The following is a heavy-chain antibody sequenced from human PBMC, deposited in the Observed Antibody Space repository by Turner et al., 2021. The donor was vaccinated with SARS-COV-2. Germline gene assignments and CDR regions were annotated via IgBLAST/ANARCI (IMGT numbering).Heavy chain of an antibody. J-gene: IGHJ4*02. CDR3: AKTSSGMVDYFDS. CDR2: VGNTGRTT. D-gene: IGHD3-3*01. CDR1: GFRFSSFA. Sequence: DAHLMESGGKLVRPGETLNLSCAATGFRFSSFALSWVRQAPGKGLEWVAHVGNTGRTTHYADSVRGRFTISRDNSNGTLFLLMGSLKVEDTAVYFCAKTSSGMVDYFDSWGQGTPVTVSS. V-gene: IGHV3-23*01.